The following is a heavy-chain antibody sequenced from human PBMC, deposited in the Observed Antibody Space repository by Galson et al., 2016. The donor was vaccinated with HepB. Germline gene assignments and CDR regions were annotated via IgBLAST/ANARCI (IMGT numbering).Heavy chain of an antibody. Sequence: TLSLTCTVSGGSISSGSYYWSWIRQLPGKGLEWIGYISYSGSTDYNPSLQSRVTISADTSKNQFSLKLTSVTAADTAVYYCARDHCTGGVCYSSPWYYGMDVWGQGTTVTVSS. CDR1: GGSISSGSYY. D-gene: IGHD2-8*02. CDR2: ISYSGST. CDR3: ARDHCTGGVCYSSPWYYGMDV. V-gene: IGHV4-31*03. J-gene: IGHJ6*02.